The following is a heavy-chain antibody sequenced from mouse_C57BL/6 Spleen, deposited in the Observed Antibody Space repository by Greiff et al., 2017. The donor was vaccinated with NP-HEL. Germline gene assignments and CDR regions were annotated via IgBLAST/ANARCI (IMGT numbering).Heavy chain of an antibody. Sequence: VQLQQSGPGLVKPSQSLSLSCSVTGYSITSGYFWNWIRQSPGNHLEWMGYIRYDGSNNYNPYFKNRTTITRDTSKNQFFLKLNSVTTDDTATFYCSSYRDYDGEGFDYWGQGTTLTVSS. J-gene: IGHJ2*01. CDR2: IRYDGSN. CDR1: GYSITSGYF. CDR3: SSYRDYDGEGFDY. V-gene: IGHV3-6*01. D-gene: IGHD2-4*01.